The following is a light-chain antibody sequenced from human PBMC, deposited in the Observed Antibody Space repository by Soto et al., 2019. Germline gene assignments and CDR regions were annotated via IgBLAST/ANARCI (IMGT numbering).Light chain of an antibody. V-gene: IGKV3-20*01. CDR3: QEYGRPSRT. J-gene: IGKJ2*01. Sequence: EIVLTQSPGTLSLSPGERATLSCRASQSVSSSYLAWYQQKPGQAPRLLIYGVSTRATGIADRFSGSGSGTDFTLTISRLEPEDFAVYYCQEYGRPSRTFGQGTKLEIK. CDR1: QSVSSSY. CDR2: GVS.